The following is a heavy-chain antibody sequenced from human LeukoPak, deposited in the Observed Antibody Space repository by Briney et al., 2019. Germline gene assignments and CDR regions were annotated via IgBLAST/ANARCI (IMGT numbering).Heavy chain of an antibody. CDR1: GCSISSYY. V-gene: IGHV4-59*01. CDR2: IYYSGTT. Sequence: PSETLSLTCTVAGCSISSYYWSLIRQPPGKGLEWIGYIYYSGTTNYNPSLKSRVTISVDTSKNQFSLKLSSVTAADTAVYYCARGVYIAAAQYGYWGQGTLVTVSS. D-gene: IGHD6-13*01. J-gene: IGHJ4*02. CDR3: ARGVYIAAAQYGY.